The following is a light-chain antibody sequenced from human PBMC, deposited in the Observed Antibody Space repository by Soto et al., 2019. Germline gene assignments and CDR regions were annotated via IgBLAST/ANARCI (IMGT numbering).Light chain of an antibody. Sequence: EIVLTQSPATLSLSPGDRATLSCRASQVVSSYLAWYQQKPGQAPSLLIYDASTTASGIPARFSGSGSGTGLALTISIREPEAFAVYYCQRQSYCPPWTFGQGTKLEIK. J-gene: IGKJ1*01. CDR1: QVVSSY. CDR3: QRQSYCPPWT. CDR2: DAS. V-gene: IGKV3-11*01.